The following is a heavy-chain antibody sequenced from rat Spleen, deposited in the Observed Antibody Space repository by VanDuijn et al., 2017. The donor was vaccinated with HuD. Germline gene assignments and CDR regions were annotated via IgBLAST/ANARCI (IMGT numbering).Heavy chain of an antibody. CDR1: GFSLSNYG. D-gene: IGHD1-12*03. CDR2: MRYNGDT. Sequence: QVQLKESGPGLMQPSLTLSLTCTVSGFSLSNYGVFWARQPPGKGLEWMGRMRYNGDTSYNSALKSRLSISRDTSKNQVFLKMNNLQTEDTAMYFCATQHYYDGYYRDYWGQGVMVTVSS. CDR3: ATQHYYDGYYRDY. J-gene: IGHJ2*01. V-gene: IGHV2-63*01.